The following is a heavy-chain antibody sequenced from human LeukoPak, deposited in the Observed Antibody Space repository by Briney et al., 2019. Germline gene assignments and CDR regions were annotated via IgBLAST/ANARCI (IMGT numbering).Heavy chain of an antibody. V-gene: IGHV4-61*01. CDR3: ARDSGLGSGYIDAFDI. D-gene: IGHD3-22*01. J-gene: IGHJ3*02. Sequence: PSETLSLTCTVSGGSISSSSYYWGWIRQPPGKGLEWIGYIYYSGSTNYNPSLKSRVTISVDTSKNQFSLKLSSVTAADTAVYYCARDSGLGSGYIDAFDIWGQGTMVTVSS. CDR2: IYYSGST. CDR1: GGSISSSSYY.